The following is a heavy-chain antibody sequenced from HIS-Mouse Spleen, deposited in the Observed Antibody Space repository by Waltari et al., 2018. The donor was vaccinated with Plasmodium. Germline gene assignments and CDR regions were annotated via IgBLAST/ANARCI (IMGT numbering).Heavy chain of an antibody. CDR3: ARGRWNHAFDI. CDR2: IGTAGDT. J-gene: IGHJ3*02. V-gene: IGHV3-13*01. Sequence: EVQLVESGGGLVQPGGSLRLSGAASGFTFGSYDMHWDRQPTGKGLEWVSAIGTAGDTYYPGSVKGRFTISRENAKNSLYLQMNSLRAGDTAVYYCARGRWNHAFDIWGQGTMVTVSS. D-gene: IGHD1-1*01. CDR1: GFTFGSYD.